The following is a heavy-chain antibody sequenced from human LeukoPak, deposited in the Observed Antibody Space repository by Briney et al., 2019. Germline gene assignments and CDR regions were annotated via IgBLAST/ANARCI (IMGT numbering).Heavy chain of an antibody. CDR3: AKDRHCSSTSCHDDWFGP. J-gene: IGHJ5*02. D-gene: IGHD2-2*01. V-gene: IGHV3-23*01. CDR2: ISGSGGST. CDR1: GFTFSSYA. Sequence: GGSLRLSCAASGFTFSSYAMSWVRQAPGKGLEWVSAISGSGGSTYYADSAKGRFTISRDNSKNTLYLQMNSLRAEDTAVYYCAKDRHCSSTSCHDDWFGPWGQGTLVTVSS.